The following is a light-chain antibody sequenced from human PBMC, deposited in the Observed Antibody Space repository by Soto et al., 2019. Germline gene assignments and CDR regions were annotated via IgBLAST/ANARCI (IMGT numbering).Light chain of an antibody. J-gene: IGKJ1*01. CDR2: DAS. Sequence: EIVLTQSPATLSLSPGERGTLSCGASQSVGRNYLAWYQQKPGLAPRLLIYDASTRATDIPDRFSGSGSGTDFTLTINSLQPEDFGTFSCQQSYSTPTFGQGTKVDIK. CDR1: QSVGRNY. CDR3: QQSYSTPT. V-gene: IGKV3D-20*01.